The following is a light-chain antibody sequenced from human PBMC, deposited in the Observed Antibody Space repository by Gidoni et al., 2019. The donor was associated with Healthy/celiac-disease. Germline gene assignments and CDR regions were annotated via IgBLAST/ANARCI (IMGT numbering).Light chain of an antibody. Sequence: EIVLTQSPATLALSPGERATLSCRASQSVSSYLAWYQQKPGQAPRLLIYDASNRATCIPARFSGSGSGTAFTLTISCLEPEDFAVYYCQQRSNSLTFGGGTKVEIK. CDR2: DAS. V-gene: IGKV3-11*01. J-gene: IGKJ4*01. CDR3: QQRSNSLT. CDR1: QSVSSY.